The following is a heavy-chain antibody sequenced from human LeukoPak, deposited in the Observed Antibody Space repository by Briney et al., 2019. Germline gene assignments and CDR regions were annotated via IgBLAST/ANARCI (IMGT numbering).Heavy chain of an antibody. CDR1: GFSLEDFA. D-gene: IGHD3-3*01. CDR3: AREGDPTYYDFWSGYQPRIYYFDY. Sequence: GRSLRLSCAASGFSLEDFAMHWVRQAPGKGLEWVSGISWNGGSLGYADSVKGRFTISRDNSKNTLYLQMNSLRAEDTAVYYCAREGDPTYYDFWSGYQPRIYYFDYWGQGTLVTVSS. V-gene: IGHV3-9*01. CDR2: ISWNGGSL. J-gene: IGHJ4*02.